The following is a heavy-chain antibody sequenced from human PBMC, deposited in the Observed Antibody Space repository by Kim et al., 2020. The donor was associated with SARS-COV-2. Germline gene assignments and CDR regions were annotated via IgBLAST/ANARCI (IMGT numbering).Heavy chain of an antibody. V-gene: IGHV3-23*01. CDR1: GFTFSTSP. CDR3: AKGVTNSGFDY. J-gene: IGHJ4*02. D-gene: IGHD4-17*01. Sequence: GGSLRLSCAASGFTFSTSPMGWVRQAPGKGLEWVSRISWDGTRTYYADSVTGRVTMSSDKSKNTVYLHMNSLRVEDTAVYYCAKGVTNSGFDYWGQGAQV. CDR2: ISWDGTRT.